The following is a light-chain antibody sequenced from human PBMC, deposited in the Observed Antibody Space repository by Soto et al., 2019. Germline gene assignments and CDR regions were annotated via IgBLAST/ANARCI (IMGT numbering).Light chain of an antibody. J-gene: IGKJ2*01. V-gene: IGKV3-20*01. CDR3: QQYGNPPWT. CDR1: QSVGSTY. Sequence: ETVLTQSPGTLSLSPGERATLSCRASQSVGSTYLAWYQQKPGQAPRLLIYDTFNRATGIPYRFSGSGSGTDFTRTISRLEPEDCAVYQCQQYGNPPWTFGQGTKLEIK. CDR2: DTF.